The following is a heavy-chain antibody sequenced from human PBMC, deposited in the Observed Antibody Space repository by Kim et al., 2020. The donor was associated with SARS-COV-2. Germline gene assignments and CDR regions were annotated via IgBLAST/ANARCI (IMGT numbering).Heavy chain of an antibody. CDR2: IYYSGST. D-gene: IGHD6-13*01. CDR3: ARDAGYSSSWPKGYFDY. J-gene: IGHJ4*02. Sequence: SETLSLTCTVSGGSISSGGYYWSWIRQHPGKGLEWIGYIYYSGSTYYNPSLKSRVTISVDTSKNQFSLKLSSVTAADTAVYYCARDAGYSSSWPKGYFDYWGQGTLAT. V-gene: IGHV4-31*02. CDR1: GGSISSGGYY.